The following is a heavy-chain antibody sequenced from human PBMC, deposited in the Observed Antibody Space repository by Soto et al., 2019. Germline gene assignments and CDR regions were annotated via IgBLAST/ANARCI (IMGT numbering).Heavy chain of an antibody. CDR2: IKQDGSEK. CDR1: GFTFSSYW. D-gene: IGHD6-6*01. J-gene: IGHJ6*02. CDR3: ASIAARFYYGMDV. Sequence: PGGSLRLSCAASGFTFSSYWMSWVRQAPGKGLEWVANIKQDGSEKYYVDSVKGRFTISRDNAKNPLYLQMNSLRAEDTAVYYCASIAARFYYGMDVWGQGTTVTVSS. V-gene: IGHV3-7*01.